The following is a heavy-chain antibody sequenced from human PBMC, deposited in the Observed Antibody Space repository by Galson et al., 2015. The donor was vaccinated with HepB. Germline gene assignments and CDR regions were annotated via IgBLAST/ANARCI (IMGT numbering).Heavy chain of an antibody. J-gene: IGHJ4*02. V-gene: IGHV3-74*01. D-gene: IGHD3-3*01. Sequence: SLRLSCAASGITFSDYWMHWVRQVPGKGLVWVSRINGDGSSTSYADSVKGRFTISRDNAKNMLYLQMNSLRAEDTAVYYCASDLCWSNVNCHLVSDWGQGVLVTVSS. CDR2: INGDGSST. CDR1: GITFSDYW. CDR3: ASDLCWSNVNCHLVSD.